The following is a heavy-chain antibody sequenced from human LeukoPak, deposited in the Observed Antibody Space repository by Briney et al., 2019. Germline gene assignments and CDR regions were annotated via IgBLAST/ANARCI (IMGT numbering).Heavy chain of an antibody. J-gene: IGHJ5*02. CDR3: AKEYDLWHEQGNWFDT. CDR2: INDDTP. V-gene: IGHV3-23*01. D-gene: IGHD3-3*01. Sequence: PGGSLRLSCTTSGFSFNTYSMSWVRQAPGKGLEWVSAINDDTPYYTDSVKGRFTVSRDNSRDTLYLHLNSLRAGDTAIYYCAKEYDLWHEQGNWFDTWGQGVLVTVSS. CDR1: GFSFNTYS.